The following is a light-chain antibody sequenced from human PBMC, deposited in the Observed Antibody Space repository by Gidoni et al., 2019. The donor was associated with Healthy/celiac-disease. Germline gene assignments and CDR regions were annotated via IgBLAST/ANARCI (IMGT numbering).Light chain of an antibody. V-gene: IGKV1-39*01. J-gene: IGKJ3*01. CDR1: QSISSY. CDR2: AAS. Sequence: DIQMTQSPSSLSASVGDRVTSTCRASQSISSYLNWYQQKPGKAPKLLIYAASSLQSGVPSRFSGSGTGTDFTLTISSLQPEDFATYYCQQSDSTPPFTFGPGTKVDIK. CDR3: QQSDSTPPFT.